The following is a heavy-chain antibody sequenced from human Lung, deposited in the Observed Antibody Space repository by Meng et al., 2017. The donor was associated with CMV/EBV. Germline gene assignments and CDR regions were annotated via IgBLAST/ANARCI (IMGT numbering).Heavy chain of an antibody. J-gene: IGHJ4*02. V-gene: IGHV1-46*02. CDR3: ARDNSHWSKDF. D-gene: IGHD4-11*01. Sequence: SCRTSGYQFKFSSMHWVRQAPGQGPEWMGIFDPRGDSTSYAWKFQGRLTLTEDRSTTTMHMELRSLRSEDTAVYYCARDNSHWSKDFWGQGTLVTVSS. CDR1: GYQFKFSS. CDR2: FDPRGDST.